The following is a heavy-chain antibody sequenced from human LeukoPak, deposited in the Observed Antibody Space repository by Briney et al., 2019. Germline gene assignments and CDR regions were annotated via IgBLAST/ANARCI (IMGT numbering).Heavy chain of an antibody. CDR1: GLTFNNYA. J-gene: IGHJ4*02. D-gene: IGHD3-9*01. CDR2: IGSSGGGT. Sequence: GGSLRLSCEASGLTFNNYAMHWVRQSSGKGLQWVSGIGSSGGGTYYADSVKGRFTISRDTAKNSLYLQMNSLRAEDTAVYYCARDWERYFDWSGGQGTLVIVSS. V-gene: IGHV3-23*01. CDR3: ARDWERYFDWS.